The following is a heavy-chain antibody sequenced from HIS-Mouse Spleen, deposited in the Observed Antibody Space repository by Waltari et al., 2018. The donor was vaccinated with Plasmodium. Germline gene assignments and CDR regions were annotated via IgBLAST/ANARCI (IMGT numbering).Heavy chain of an antibody. CDR3: ARGMKSSSSAFDI. J-gene: IGHJ3*02. Sequence: EVQLVESGGGLIQPGGSLRLSCAASGFTASSNYMSWVRQAPGKGLDGGSVIYSGGSTYYADPGEGRFTISRDNSNSPLDLQMSSLRAEDTAVYYCARGMKSSSSAFDIWGQGTMVTVSS. CDR1: GFTASSNY. D-gene: IGHD6-6*01. CDR2: IYSGGST. V-gene: IGHV3-53*01.